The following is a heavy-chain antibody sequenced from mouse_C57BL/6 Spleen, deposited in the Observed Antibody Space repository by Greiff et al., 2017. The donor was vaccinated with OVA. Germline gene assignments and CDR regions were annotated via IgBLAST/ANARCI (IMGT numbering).Heavy chain of an antibody. V-gene: IGHV7-3*01. Sequence: EVKLVESGGGLVQPGGSLSLSCAASGFTFTDYYMSWVRQPPGKALEWLGFIRNKANGYTTEYRASVKGRFTISRDNSQSILDLQMNALRAEDIATYYCARYANSLSYWYFDVWGTGTTVTVSS. CDR2: IRNKANGYTT. CDR1: GFTFTDYY. D-gene: IGHD4-1*01. J-gene: IGHJ1*03. CDR3: ARYANSLSYWYFDV.